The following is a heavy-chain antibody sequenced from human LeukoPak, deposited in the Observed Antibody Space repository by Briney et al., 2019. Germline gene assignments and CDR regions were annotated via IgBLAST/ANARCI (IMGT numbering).Heavy chain of an antibody. CDR2: ISYDGSNK. V-gene: IGHV3-30-3*01. CDR1: GFTFSNYA. Sequence: GRSLRLSCAASGFTFSNYAMHWVRQAPGKGLEWVAVISYDGSNKYYADSVKGRFTVSRDNSKSTLYLQMSSLRAEDTAVYYCARDRTQVLSYNTMIARNFDYWGQGTLVTVSS. J-gene: IGHJ4*02. D-gene: IGHD3-22*01. CDR3: ARDRTQVLSYNTMIARNFDY.